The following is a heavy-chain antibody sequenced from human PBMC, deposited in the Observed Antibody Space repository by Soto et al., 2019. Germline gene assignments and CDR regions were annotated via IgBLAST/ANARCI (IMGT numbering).Heavy chain of an antibody. D-gene: IGHD6-19*01. Sequence: PGGSLRLYCAHSGFTFSSYAMHWVRQAPGKGLEWVAVISYDGSNKYYADSVKGRFTISRDNSKNTLYLQMNSLRVEDTAVYYCARDGSIAVAATTWYFDLWGRGTLVPVSS. J-gene: IGHJ2*01. CDR2: ISYDGSNK. CDR3: ARDGSIAVAATTWYFDL. CDR1: GFTFSSYA. V-gene: IGHV3-30-3*01.